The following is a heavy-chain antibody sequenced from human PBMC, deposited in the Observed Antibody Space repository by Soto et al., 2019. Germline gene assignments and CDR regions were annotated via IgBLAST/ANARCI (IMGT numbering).Heavy chain of an antibody. D-gene: IGHD5-12*01. Sequence: EVQLVESGGGVVQPGGSLRLSCAASGFTFSTHWMHWVRQAPGKGLLWVSRINSDGSRTDYADSVRGRFTISRDNATNTVYLQMNSLRAEDTAVYYCARVPTGGYDWDWGQGTLVTVSS. CDR1: GFTFSTHW. V-gene: IGHV3-74*01. CDR3: ARVPTGGYDWD. J-gene: IGHJ4*02. CDR2: INSDGSRT.